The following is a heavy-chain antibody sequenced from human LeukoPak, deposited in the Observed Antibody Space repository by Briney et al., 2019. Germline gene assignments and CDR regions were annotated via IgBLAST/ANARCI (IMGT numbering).Heavy chain of an antibody. CDR3: ARDVVAYGMDV. V-gene: IGHV3-30-3*01. Sequence: PGGSLRLSCAASGFTFSSYAMHWVRQAPGKGLEWVAVISYDGSNKYYADSVKGRFTISRDNSKNTLYLQMNSLRAEDTAVYYCARDVVAYGMDVWGQGTTVTVSS. CDR1: GFTFSSYA. J-gene: IGHJ6*02. CDR2: ISYDGSNK. D-gene: IGHD2-15*01.